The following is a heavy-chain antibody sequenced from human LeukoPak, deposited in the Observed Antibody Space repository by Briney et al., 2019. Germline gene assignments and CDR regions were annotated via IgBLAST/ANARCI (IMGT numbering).Heavy chain of an antibody. CDR1: GFTFSSYW. Sequence: GGSPRLSCAASGFTFSSYWISRVCQAPGKGQEWVATTKQDGGEKYYVESVKVRFTNSRDNAKNSLYLQINSLRAEDTAVYYCAREGLYGSGWYGPDYCGQGTLVTVSS. CDR3: AREGLYGSGWYGPDY. J-gene: IGHJ4*02. CDR2: TKQDGGEK. V-gene: IGHV3-7*01. D-gene: IGHD6-19*01.